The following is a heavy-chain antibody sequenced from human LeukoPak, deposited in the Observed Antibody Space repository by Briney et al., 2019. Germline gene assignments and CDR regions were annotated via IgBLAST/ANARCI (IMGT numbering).Heavy chain of an antibody. CDR2: INHSGST. CDR1: GVSFSGYY. J-gene: IGHJ6*02. CDR3: ARANTPAAGVPLNHYYYYYGMDV. V-gene: IGHV4-34*01. Sequence: SETLSLTCAVYGVSFSGYYWSWIRQPPGKGLEWIGEINHSGSTNYNPSLKSRVTISVDTSENQFSLKLSSVTAADTAVYYCARANTPAAGVPLNHYYYYYGMDVWGQGTTVTVSS. D-gene: IGHD2-2*01.